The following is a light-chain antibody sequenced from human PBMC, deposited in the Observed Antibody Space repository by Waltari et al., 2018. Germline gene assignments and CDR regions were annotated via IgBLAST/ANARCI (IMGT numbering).Light chain of an antibody. J-gene: IGKJ2*01. V-gene: IGKV1-5*03. CDR2: MAS. Sequence: DIQMTQSPSTRSASVGDRVTISRRASQSLGTWLAWYQQKPGEAPKLLIYMASSLESGVPSRFSGSGSGTEFTLTISSLQPDDFATYSCQQYSSFSTFGQGTKVDI. CDR3: QQYSSFST. CDR1: QSLGTW.